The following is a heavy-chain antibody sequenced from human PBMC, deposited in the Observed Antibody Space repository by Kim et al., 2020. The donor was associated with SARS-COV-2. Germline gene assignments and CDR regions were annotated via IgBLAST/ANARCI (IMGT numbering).Heavy chain of an antibody. V-gene: IGHV1-46*03. D-gene: IGHD3-3*01. CDR1: GYTFTSYY. J-gene: IGHJ6*01. CDR3: SRDRTVTTHVYYYYYGMD. CDR2: INPSGGST. Sequence: ASVKVSCKASGYTFTSYYMHWVRQAPGQGLEWMGIINPSGGSTSYAQKFQGRVTMTRDTSTSTVYMELSTLSAEGTAGDYGSRDRTVTTHVYYYYYGMD.